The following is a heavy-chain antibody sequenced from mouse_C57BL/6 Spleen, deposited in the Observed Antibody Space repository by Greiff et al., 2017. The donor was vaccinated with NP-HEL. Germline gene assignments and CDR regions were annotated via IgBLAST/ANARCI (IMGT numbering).Heavy chain of an antibody. CDR2: IYPGSGST. D-gene: IGHD1-1*01. V-gene: IGHV1-55*01. CDR3: ARRNYYGSIHSLHYYAMDY. Sequence: VQLQQPGAELVKPGASVTMSCKASGYTFTSYWITWVKQRPGQGLEWIGDIYPGSGSTNYNEKFKSKATLTVDTSSSTAYMQLSSLTSADSAVYYCARRNYYGSIHSLHYYAMDYWGQGTSVTVSS. J-gene: IGHJ4*01. CDR1: GYTFTSYW.